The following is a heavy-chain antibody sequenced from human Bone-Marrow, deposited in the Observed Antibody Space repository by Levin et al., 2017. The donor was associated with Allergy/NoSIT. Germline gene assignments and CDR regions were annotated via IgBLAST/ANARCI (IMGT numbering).Heavy chain of an antibody. CDR1: GFIFNHYA. CDR2: IGASGYYT. J-gene: IGHJ3*02. Sequence: GESLKISCSASGFIFNHYAMSWVRQAPGKGLEWVSTIGASGYYTFYADSLKDRFNISRDNSKNTLSLQMTSLGGDDTAIYYCARGTYYENTDAFDIWGQGTMVTVSS. CDR3: ARGTYYENTDAFDI. D-gene: IGHD3-22*01. V-gene: IGHV3-23*01.